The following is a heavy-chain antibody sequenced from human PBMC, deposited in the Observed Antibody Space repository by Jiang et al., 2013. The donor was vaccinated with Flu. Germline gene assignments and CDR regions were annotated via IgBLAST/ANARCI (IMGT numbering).Heavy chain of an antibody. Sequence: SGAEVKKPGSSVKVSCKASGGTFSSYTISWVRQAPGQGLEWMGRIIPILGIANYAQKFQGRVTITADKSTSTAYMELSSLRSEDTAVYYCARARNYDILTGYLPMPFDYWGQGTLVTVSS. D-gene: IGHD3-9*01. CDR2: IIPILGIA. CDR1: GGTFSSYT. V-gene: IGHV1-69*04. CDR3: ARARNYDILTGYLPMPFDY. J-gene: IGHJ4*02.